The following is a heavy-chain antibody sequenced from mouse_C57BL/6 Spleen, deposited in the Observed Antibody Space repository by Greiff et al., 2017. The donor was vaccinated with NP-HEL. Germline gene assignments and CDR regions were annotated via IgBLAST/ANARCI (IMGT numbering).Heavy chain of an antibody. J-gene: IGHJ3*01. CDR3: AREGRLTY. CDR1: GVTFSDYG. Sequence: EVQVVESGGGLGKKGGCRESAGGGAGVTFSDYGMHWVRQAPEKGLEWVAYISSGSSTIYYADTVKGRFTISRDNAKNTLFLQMTSLRSEDTAMYYCAREGRLTYWGQGTLVTVSA. D-gene: IGHD3-3*01. CDR2: ISSGSSTI. V-gene: IGHV5-17*01.